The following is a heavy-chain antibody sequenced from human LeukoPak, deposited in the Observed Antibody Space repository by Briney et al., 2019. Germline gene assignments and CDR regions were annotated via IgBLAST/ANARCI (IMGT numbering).Heavy chain of an antibody. D-gene: IGHD4-17*01. J-gene: IGHJ4*02. CDR2: VHYTGST. Sequence: SETLSLTCTVSGGSISNYYWSWIRQPPGKGLEWIGYVHYTGSTNYNPSLKSRVSISAETSKNQFSLKLSSVTAADTAVYFCARHRAYGDHGVYWGQGTLVTVSS. CDR3: ARHRAYGDHGVY. CDR1: GGSISNYY. V-gene: IGHV4-59*08.